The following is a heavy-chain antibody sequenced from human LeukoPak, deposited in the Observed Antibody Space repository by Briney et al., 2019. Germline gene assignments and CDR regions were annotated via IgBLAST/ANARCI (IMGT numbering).Heavy chain of an antibody. CDR2: IYTSGST. CDR3: ARGFERYSSAFDI. Sequence: PSETLSLTCTVSSGSISSYYWSWIRQPAGKGLEWIGRIYTSGSTNYNPSLKSRVTMSVDTSKNQFSLQLNSVTPEDTAVYYCARGFERYSSAFDIWDQGTMVTVSS. J-gene: IGHJ3*02. D-gene: IGHD2-15*01. CDR1: SGSISSYY. V-gene: IGHV4-4*07.